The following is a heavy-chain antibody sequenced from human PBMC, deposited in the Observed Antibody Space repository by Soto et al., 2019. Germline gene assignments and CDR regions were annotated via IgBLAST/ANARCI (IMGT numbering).Heavy chain of an antibody. V-gene: IGHV1-69*12. CDR1: GGTFSSYA. CDR3: ARYRYGYSYFDY. D-gene: IGHD5-18*01. CDR2: IIPFFGTA. J-gene: IGHJ4*02. Sequence: QVQLVQSGAEVKKPGSSVKVSCKASGGTFSSYAISWVRQSPGQGLEWMGGIIPFFGTANYAQKFQGRVTITADESTSTAYMELSSLRSEDTAVYYCARYRYGYSYFDYWGQGTLVTVSS.